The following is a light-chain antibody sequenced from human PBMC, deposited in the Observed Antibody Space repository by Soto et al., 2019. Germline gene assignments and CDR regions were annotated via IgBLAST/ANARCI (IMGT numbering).Light chain of an antibody. Sequence: ILMTLSPPTLSVTPGERATLSCRASQSVSSNLAWYQQKPGQAPRLLIYGASTRATGIPDRFSGSGSGTEFTLTISSLQSEDFAVYYCHQYNKWPETFGQATMADI. CDR2: GAS. CDR1: QSVSSN. V-gene: IGKV3D-15*01. J-gene: IGKJ1*01. CDR3: HQYNKWPET.